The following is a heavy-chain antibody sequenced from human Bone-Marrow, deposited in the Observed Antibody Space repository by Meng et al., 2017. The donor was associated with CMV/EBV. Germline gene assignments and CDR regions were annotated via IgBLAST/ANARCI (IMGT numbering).Heavy chain of an antibody. CDR2: ISYDGRNQ. CDR3: ARDPTGEYYFDY. J-gene: IGHJ4*02. CDR1: GFSFNSYS. Sequence: GESLKIPCAASGFSFNSYSMHWVRQAPGKGLEWVAVISYDGRNQFYADSVKGRFTISRDNSKNTLYLQMNSLRAEDTAVYYCARDPTGEYYFDYWGQGTLVTVSS. V-gene: IGHV3-30-3*01. D-gene: IGHD3-16*01.